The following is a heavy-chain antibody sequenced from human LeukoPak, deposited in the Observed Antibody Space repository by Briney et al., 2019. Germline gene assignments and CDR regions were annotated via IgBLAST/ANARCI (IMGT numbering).Heavy chain of an antibody. CDR1: GGSISSYY. CDR2: IYYSGST. CDR3: ARETVPGNYFDY. J-gene: IGHJ4*02. Sequence: SETLSLTCTVSGGSISSYYWSWIQQPPGKGLEWIGYIYYSGSTNYNPSLKSRVTISVDTSKNQFSLKLSSVTAADTAVYYCARETVPGNYFDYWGQGTLVTVSS. D-gene: IGHD1-14*01. V-gene: IGHV4-59*01.